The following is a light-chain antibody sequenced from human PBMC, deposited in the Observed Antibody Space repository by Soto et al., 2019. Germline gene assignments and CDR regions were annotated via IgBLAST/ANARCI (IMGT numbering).Light chain of an antibody. CDR1: QSVSSSY. Sequence: EIVLTQSPGTLSVSPGERATLSCRASQSVSSSYLAWYQQKPDEAPMLLIYGAASRATGIPARFSGSGSGTDFSLTISRLEPEDFAVYYCQQYGSSPPDTFGQGTKLEIK. V-gene: IGKV3-20*01. J-gene: IGKJ2*01. CDR2: GAA. CDR3: QQYGSSPPDT.